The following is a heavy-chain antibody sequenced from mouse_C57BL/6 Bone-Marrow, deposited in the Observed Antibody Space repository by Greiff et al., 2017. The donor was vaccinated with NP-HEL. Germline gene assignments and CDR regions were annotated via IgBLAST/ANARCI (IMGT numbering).Heavy chain of an antibody. CDR2: IYYSGTI. Sequence: DVKLVESGPGLVKPSQTVFLTCTVTGISITTGNYRWSWIRQFPGNKLEWIGYIYYSGTITYNPSLTSRTTITRDTPKNQFFLEMNSLTAEDTATYYCARMQLRRRYFDVWGTGTTVTVSS. D-gene: IGHD2-12*01. CDR3: ARMQLRRRYFDV. J-gene: IGHJ1*03. CDR1: GISITTGNYR. V-gene: IGHV3-5*01.